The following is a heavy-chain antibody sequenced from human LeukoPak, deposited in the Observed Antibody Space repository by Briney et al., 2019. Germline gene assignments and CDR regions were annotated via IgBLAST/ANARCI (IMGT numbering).Heavy chain of an antibody. Sequence: PGGPLRLSCAASGFTVSSNYMNWVRQAPGKGLEWVSVIYSGGSTYYADSVKGRFIISRDNSRNTLYLQMNSLRAEDTAVHYCARDSSSYYYFDYWGQGTLVTVSS. CDR3: ARDSSSYYYFDY. CDR2: IYSGGST. J-gene: IGHJ4*02. CDR1: GFTVSSNY. V-gene: IGHV3-66*01. D-gene: IGHD6-13*01.